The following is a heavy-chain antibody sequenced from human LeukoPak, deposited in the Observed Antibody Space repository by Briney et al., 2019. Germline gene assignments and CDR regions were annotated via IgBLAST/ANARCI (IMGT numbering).Heavy chain of an antibody. Sequence: ASVTVSCTASGYTFTSYCMHWVRQAPGQGLEWRGIINPSAGSTTNAQKLQGRVTVTVDTYTSKVSMELSSLRSEDTAVYYCARVGAEYQRLGFIDYWGQGTLVTVSS. J-gene: IGHJ4*02. CDR1: GYTFTSYC. CDR2: INPSAGST. CDR3: ARVGAEYQRLGFIDY. V-gene: IGHV1-46*01. D-gene: IGHD2-2*01.